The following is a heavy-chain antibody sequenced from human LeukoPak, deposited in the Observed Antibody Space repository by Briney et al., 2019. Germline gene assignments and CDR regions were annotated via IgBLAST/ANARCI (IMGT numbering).Heavy chain of an antibody. J-gene: IGHJ4*02. Sequence: SGTLTLTCTASGASISAYYWSWIRQPAGKGLEWISRMSTSGGTNYYPTLKSRIITSFNTAKNQFSLRLSSVTAADTGVYYCAAGSQSTALIKWGQGTLV. CDR3: AAGSQSTALIK. V-gene: IGHV4-4*07. CDR2: MSTSGGT. D-gene: IGHD5-18*01. CDR1: GASISAYY.